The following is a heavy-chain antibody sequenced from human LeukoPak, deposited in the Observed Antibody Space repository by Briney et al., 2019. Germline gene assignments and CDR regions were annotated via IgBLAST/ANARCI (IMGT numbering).Heavy chain of an antibody. CDR2: IYTSGST. J-gene: IGHJ4*02. CDR3: ARVRGGYFDY. Sequence: SETLSLTCTVSGGSISSYYWSWIRQPAGKGLEWIGRIYTSGSTKYNPSLTSRVTMSEDTSKNQYSLKLSAVTAADTAGDYCARVRGGYFDYWGQGTLVTVSS. D-gene: IGHD3-10*01. CDR1: GGSISSYY. V-gene: IGHV4-4*07.